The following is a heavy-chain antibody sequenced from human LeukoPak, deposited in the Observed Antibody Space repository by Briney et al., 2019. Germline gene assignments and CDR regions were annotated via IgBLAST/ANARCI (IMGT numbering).Heavy chain of an antibody. D-gene: IGHD6-6*01. CDR1: GFTFSNYA. CDR2: ISGSGGTT. Sequence: GGSLRLSCATSGFTFSNYAVSWVRQAPGKGLEWVSSISGSGGTTYYADSVKGRFTISRDNSKNTPYLQMNSLRAEDTAVYYCAKDPHRASSGLVDYWGQGTLVTVSS. J-gene: IGHJ4*02. CDR3: AKDPHRASSGLVDY. V-gene: IGHV3-23*01.